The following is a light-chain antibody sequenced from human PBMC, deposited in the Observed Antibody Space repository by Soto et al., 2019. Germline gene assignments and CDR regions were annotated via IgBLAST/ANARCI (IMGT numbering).Light chain of an antibody. J-gene: IGLJ3*02. CDR3: TSYSSKIIWV. Sequence: QSALPQPASVSGSPGHSITISCTGTSSDVGAYNYVSWYQQHPGKAPKLMIYEVSNRPSGVSNRFSGSKSGNMASLTISGLQAEDEADYYCTSYSSKIIWVLGGGTKLTVL. V-gene: IGLV2-14*01. CDR2: EVS. CDR1: SSDVGAYNY.